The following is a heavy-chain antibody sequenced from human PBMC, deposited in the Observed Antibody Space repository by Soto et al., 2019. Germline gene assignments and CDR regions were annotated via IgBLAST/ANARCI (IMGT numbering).Heavy chain of an antibody. D-gene: IGHD3-22*01. Sequence: VGSLRLSCAASGFTFSDYYMTWVRQAPGKGLEWVSYISSSGTIIYYADSVKGRFTISRDNAKNSLYLQMNSLRAEDTAVYYCARDHRTSSGYYWYFDLWGRGTLVTVSS. V-gene: IGHV3-11*01. CDR1: GFTFSDYY. J-gene: IGHJ2*01. CDR3: ARDHRTSSGYYWYFDL. CDR2: ISSSGTII.